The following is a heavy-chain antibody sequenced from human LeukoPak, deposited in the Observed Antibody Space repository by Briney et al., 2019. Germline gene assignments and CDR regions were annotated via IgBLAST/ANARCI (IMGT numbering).Heavy chain of an antibody. CDR1: GFTFSDHA. CDR2: IYYSGST. J-gene: IGHJ6*04. Sequence: LRLSCTASGFTFSDHAMSWIRQPPGKGLEWIGYIYYSGSTNYNPSLKSRVTISVDTSKNQFSLKLSSVTAADTAVYYCARDSTFTYCSSTSCYGYGMDVWGKGTTVTVSS. D-gene: IGHD2-2*01. CDR3: ARDSTFTYCSSTSCYGYGMDV. V-gene: IGHV4-59*11.